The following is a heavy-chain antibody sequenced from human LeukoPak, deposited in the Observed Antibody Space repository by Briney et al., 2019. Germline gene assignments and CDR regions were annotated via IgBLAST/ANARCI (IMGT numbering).Heavy chain of an antibody. Sequence: GGSLRLSCAASGFTFSSYSMNWVRQAPGKGLEWVSSISSSSSYIYYADSVKGRFTISRDNAKNSLYLQMNSPRAEDTAVYYCASVDTAMVNYYYYGMDVWGQGTTVTVSS. CDR1: GFTFSSYS. CDR3: ASVDTAMVNYYYYGMDV. V-gene: IGHV3-21*01. D-gene: IGHD5-18*01. J-gene: IGHJ6*02. CDR2: ISSSSSYI.